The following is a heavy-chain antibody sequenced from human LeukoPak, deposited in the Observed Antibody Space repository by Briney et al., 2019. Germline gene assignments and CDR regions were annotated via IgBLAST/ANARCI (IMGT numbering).Heavy chain of an antibody. CDR3: ARGHSGAWAYFFDF. CDR2: IYGGGST. D-gene: IGHD6-25*01. Sequence: GGSLRLPCAASGFTVSGFFMTWVRQAPGMGLQWVSVIYGGGSTDYADSVKGRFTISRDNSKNTLYLQMNRLRAEDTAVYYCARGHSGAWAYFFDFWGQGTLVTVSS. V-gene: IGHV3-53*01. CDR1: GFTVSGFF. J-gene: IGHJ4*02.